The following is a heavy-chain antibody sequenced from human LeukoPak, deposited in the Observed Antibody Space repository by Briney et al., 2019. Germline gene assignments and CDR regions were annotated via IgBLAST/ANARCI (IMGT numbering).Heavy chain of an antibody. CDR3: ASPCSNYVGLFDY. D-gene: IGHD4-11*01. Sequence: PSETLSLTCTVSGGSISSSSYYWGWIRQPPGKGLEWIGSIYYSGSTYYNPSLKSRVTISVDTSKNQFSLKLSSVTAADTAVYYCASPCSNYVGLFDYWGQGTLVTVSS. CDR1: GGSISSSSYY. J-gene: IGHJ4*02. CDR2: IYYSGST. V-gene: IGHV4-39*01.